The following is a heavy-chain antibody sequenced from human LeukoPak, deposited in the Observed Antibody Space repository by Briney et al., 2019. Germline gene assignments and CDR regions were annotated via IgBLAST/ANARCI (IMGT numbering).Heavy chain of an antibody. J-gene: IGHJ4*02. CDR1: GFTFSSYS. V-gene: IGHV3-21*01. D-gene: IGHD1-14*01. CDR2: ISSSSTHI. CDR3: VRENHGSFDY. Sequence: GGSLRLSCAASGFTFSSYSMNWVRQAPGKGLEWVSCISSSSTHIFYADSVRGRFAISRDNAKNSLYLQMNSLRAEDTAVYYCVRENHGSFDYWGQGSLVTVSS.